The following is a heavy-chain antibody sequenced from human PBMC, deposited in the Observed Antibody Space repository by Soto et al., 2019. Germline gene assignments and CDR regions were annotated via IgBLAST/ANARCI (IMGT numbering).Heavy chain of an antibody. CDR1: GFTFSGYG. D-gene: IGHD3-10*01. V-gene: IGHV3-33*01. CDR2: IWFDGSNK. Sequence: QVQLVESGGGVVQPGTSLRLSCAVSGFTFSGYGMHWVRQAPGKGLEWVAVIWFDGSNKNYADSVKGRFTISRDDSKKTLYLQMNSLRAEETAVYYCTRDRDRRRGGDYFDHWGQGTLVTVSS. CDR3: TRDRDRRRGGDYFDH. J-gene: IGHJ4*02.